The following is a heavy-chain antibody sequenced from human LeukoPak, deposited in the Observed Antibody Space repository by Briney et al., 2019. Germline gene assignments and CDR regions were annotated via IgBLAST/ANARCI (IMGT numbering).Heavy chain of an antibody. CDR1: GGSISSHY. J-gene: IGHJ2*01. CDR2: IYYSGST. CDR3: ARDRTTWSRQRYFDL. D-gene: IGHD4-11*01. Sequence: SETLSLTCTVSGGSISSHYWSWIRQPPGKGLEWIGYIYYSGSTNYNPSLKSRVTISVDTSKNQFSLKLSSVTAADTAVYYCARDRTTWSRQRYFDLWGRGTLVTVSS. V-gene: IGHV4-59*11.